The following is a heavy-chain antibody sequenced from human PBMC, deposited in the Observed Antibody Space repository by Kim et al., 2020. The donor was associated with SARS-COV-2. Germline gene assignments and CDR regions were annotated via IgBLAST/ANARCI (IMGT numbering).Heavy chain of an antibody. V-gene: IGHV3-72*01. J-gene: IGHJ4*01. CDR2: SRDRANSYTT. CDR1: GLNFSDHY. Sequence: GGSLRLSCGASGLNFSDHYMDWVRQAPGKGLEWVGRSRDRANSYTTEYAASVKGRFASSRDHSQNSVHLQRQALKVEDTSIFDYTMRVIDGFDFCGQG. CDR3: TMRVIDGFDF. D-gene: IGHD3-3*01.